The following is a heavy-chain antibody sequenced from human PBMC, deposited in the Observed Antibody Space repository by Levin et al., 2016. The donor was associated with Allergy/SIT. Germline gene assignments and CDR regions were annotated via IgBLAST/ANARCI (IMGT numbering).Heavy chain of an antibody. CDR2: ISGSGGST. CDR1: GFTFSSYA. V-gene: IGHV3-23*01. CDR3: ARDRRGYCTNGVSMVVDV. J-gene: IGHJ6*02. Sequence: GGSLRLSCAASGFTFSSYAMSWVRQAPGKGLEWVSAISGSGGSTYYADSVKGRFTISRDNSKNTLYLQMNSLRAEDTAVYYCARDRRGYCTNGVSMVVDVWGQGTTVTVSS. D-gene: IGHD2-8*01.